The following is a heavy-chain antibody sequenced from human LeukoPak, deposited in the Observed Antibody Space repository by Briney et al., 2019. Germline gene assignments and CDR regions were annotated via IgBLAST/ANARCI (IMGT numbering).Heavy chain of an antibody. CDR1: GYTFTSYA. Sequence: ASVKVSCKASGYTFTSYAMHWVRQAPGQRLEWMGWINAGNGNTKYSQKFQGRVTITRDTSASTAYMELSSLRSEDTAVYYCARDSGVLDDYGGNSDYWGQGTLVTVSS. D-gene: IGHD4-23*01. CDR3: ARDSGVLDDYGGNSDY. CDR2: INAGNGNT. J-gene: IGHJ4*02. V-gene: IGHV1-3*01.